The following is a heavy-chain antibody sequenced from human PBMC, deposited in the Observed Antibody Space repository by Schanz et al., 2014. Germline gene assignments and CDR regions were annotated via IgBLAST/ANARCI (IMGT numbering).Heavy chain of an antibody. Sequence: QVQLQESGPGLVKSSETLSLTCTVSGGSVSTYYWHWIRQPPGKGLEWIGYIHYSGNTNYNPSLKTRVTISLETSTNQFTLKVNSVTAADTAAYYCAREYSSFDYWGQGTLVTVSS. CDR3: AREYSSFDY. V-gene: IGHV4-59*02. CDR2: IHYSGNT. CDR1: GGSVSTYY. D-gene: IGHD6-19*01. J-gene: IGHJ4*02.